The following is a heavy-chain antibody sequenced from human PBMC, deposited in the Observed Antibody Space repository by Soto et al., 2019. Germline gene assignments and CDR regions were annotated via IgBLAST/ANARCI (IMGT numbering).Heavy chain of an antibody. CDR2: INAGNGNT. Sequence: GASVKVSCKASGYTFTNYAMHWVRQAPGQRLEWMGWINAGNGNTKFSQKFQGRVTITRDTSVSTAYMELSSLRSEDTAVYYCARTYYYDSGGYYPFDYWGQGALVTVSS. J-gene: IGHJ4*02. CDR1: GYTFTNYA. V-gene: IGHV1-3*01. CDR3: ARTYYYDSGGYYPFDY. D-gene: IGHD3-22*01.